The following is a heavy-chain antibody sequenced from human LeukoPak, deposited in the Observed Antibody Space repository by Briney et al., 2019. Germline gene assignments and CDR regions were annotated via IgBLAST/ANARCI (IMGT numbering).Heavy chain of an antibody. CDR3: ARVTSSSWGYFGF. J-gene: IGHJ4*02. CDR2: IRNDGGDK. V-gene: IGHV3-30*02. CDR1: GFTFSTYG. Sequence: GGSLRLSCAASGFTFSTYGMHWVRQAPGKGLEWVAFIRNDGGDKYYADSVKGRFTISRDNSKNTLYLQMNSLRAEDTAVYYCARVTSSSWGYFGFCGQGPLVTVSS. D-gene: IGHD6-13*01.